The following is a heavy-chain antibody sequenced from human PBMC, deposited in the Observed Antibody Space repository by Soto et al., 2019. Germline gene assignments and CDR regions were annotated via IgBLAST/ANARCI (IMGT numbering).Heavy chain of an antibody. V-gene: IGHV4-4*02. D-gene: IGHD3-22*01. CDR1: GGSISSSNW. J-gene: IGHJ4*02. Sequence: QVQLQESGPGLVKPSGTLSLTCAVSGGSISSSNWWSWVRQPPGKGLEWIGEIYHSGSTNYNPSLSSRVPISVDKSKNQFSLKLSSVTAADTAVYYCARAVDRTYDSSGYFGYWGQGTLVTVSS. CDR2: IYHSGST. CDR3: ARAVDRTYDSSGYFGY.